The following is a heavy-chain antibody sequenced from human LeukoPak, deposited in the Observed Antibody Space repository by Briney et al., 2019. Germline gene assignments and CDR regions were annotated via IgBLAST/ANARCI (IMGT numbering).Heavy chain of an antibody. V-gene: IGHV3-23*01. CDR1: GFIFSNSA. D-gene: IGHD5-12*01. CDR2: ISGSCRST. CDR3: AKDYSGYDLSAGY. Sequence: GGSLRLFCAGSGFIFSNSAMSWVRQAPGKGLEWVSVISGSCRSTSYTDSVKGRFTVSRDNSKNTLYLQMNSLRAEDTAVYYCAKDYSGYDLSAGYWGQGTLVTVSS. J-gene: IGHJ4*02.